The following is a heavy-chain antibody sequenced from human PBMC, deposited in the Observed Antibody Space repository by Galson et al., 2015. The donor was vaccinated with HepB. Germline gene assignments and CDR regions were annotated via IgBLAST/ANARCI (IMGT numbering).Heavy chain of an antibody. D-gene: IGHD4-17*01. J-gene: IGHJ5*01. CDR3: AREPMTTVTRPHRADYTWFDP. Sequence: SLRLSCAASGFTFSSYSMNWVRQAPGKGLEWVSFISSSSSYIYYADSVKGRFTISRDNAKNSLYLQMNSLRAEDTAVYYCAREPMTTVTRPHRADYTWFDPSDPGTLVTVSS. CDR2: ISSSSSYI. V-gene: IGHV3-21*01. CDR1: GFTFSSYS.